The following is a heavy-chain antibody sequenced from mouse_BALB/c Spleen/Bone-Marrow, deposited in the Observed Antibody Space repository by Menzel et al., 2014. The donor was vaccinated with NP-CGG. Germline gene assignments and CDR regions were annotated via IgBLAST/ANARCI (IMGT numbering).Heavy chain of an antibody. Sequence: EVMLVESGGGLVQPGGSLRLSCATSGFTFTDYYMNWVRQPPGKALEWLGFIRNKANGYTTEYSASVKGRFTISRDNSQSILYLQTNILRAEDSATYYCARLGRGYFDYWGQGTTLTVSS. D-gene: IGHD4-1*01. J-gene: IGHJ2*01. CDR3: ARLGRGYFDY. CDR2: IRNKANGYTT. V-gene: IGHV7-3*02. CDR1: GFTFTDYY.